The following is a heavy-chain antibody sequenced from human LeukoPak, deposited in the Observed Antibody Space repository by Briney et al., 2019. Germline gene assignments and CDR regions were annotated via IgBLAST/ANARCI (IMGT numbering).Heavy chain of an antibody. V-gene: IGHV1-46*01. Sequence: ASVKVSCKASGYTFTSYYMHWVRQAPGQGLEWMGIINPSGGSTSYAQKFQGRVTMTRDTSTSTVYMELSSLRSEDTAVYYCARTRIAARRSSWFDPWGQGTLVTVSS. J-gene: IGHJ5*02. CDR1: GYTFTSYY. D-gene: IGHD6-6*01. CDR2: INPSGGST. CDR3: ARTRIAARRSSWFDP.